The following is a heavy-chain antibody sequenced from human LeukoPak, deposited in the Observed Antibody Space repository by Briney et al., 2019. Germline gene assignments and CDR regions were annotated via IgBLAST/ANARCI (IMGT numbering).Heavy chain of an antibody. J-gene: IGHJ1*01. CDR3: ARDSWQH. Sequence: SVKVPCKAFGCTFRSYANSWVRQAPGQGLEWMGRIIPILGIANYAQKFQGRVTITADKSTSTAYMELSSLRSEDTAVYYCARDSWQHWGQGTLVTVSS. CDR1: GCTFRSYA. CDR2: IIPILGIA. V-gene: IGHV1-69*04.